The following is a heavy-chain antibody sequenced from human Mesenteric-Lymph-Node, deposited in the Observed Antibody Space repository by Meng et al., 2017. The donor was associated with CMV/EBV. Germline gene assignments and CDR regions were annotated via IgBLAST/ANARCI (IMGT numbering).Heavy chain of an antibody. CDR3: ARGGYYDFWSGHYYYYGMDV. CDR2: ISGRADNT. CDR1: GFTFISYA. V-gene: IGHV3-23*01. D-gene: IGHD3-3*01. Sequence: GESLKISCAASGFTFISYAMNWVRQAPGKGLEWVSAISGRADNTYYADSVRGRFTISRDNAKNSLYLQMNSLRAEDTAVYYCARGGYYDFWSGHYYYYGMDVWGQGTTVTVSS. J-gene: IGHJ6*02.